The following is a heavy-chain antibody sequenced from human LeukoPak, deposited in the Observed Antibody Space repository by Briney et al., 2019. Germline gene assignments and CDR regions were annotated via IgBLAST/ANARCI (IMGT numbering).Heavy chain of an antibody. CDR3: ARGWSGAVAGD. CDR1: GGSFSNYY. J-gene: IGHJ4*02. V-gene: IGHV4-34*01. Sequence: SETLSLTCAVYGGSFSNYYWSWIRQPPGKGLEWIGEVKHGGSTNYNPSLKSRVTISVDASENNLSLKLNSLTAADTAVYYCARGWSGAVAGDWGQGTLVTVSS. CDR2: VKHGGST. D-gene: IGHD6-19*01.